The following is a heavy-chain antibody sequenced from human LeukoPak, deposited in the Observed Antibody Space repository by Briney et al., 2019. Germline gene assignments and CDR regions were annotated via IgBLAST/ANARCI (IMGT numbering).Heavy chain of an antibody. D-gene: IGHD6-13*01. CDR2: ISSSGSTI. CDR3: ARAVGRSSSWSPIPGGDFDY. Sequence: GGSLRLSCAASGFTFSSYEMNWVRQAPGKGLEWVSYISSSGSTIYYADSVKGRFTTSRDNAKNSLYLQMNSLRAEDTAVYYCARAVGRSSSWSPIPGGDFDYWGQGTLVTVSS. V-gene: IGHV3-48*03. J-gene: IGHJ4*02. CDR1: GFTFSSYE.